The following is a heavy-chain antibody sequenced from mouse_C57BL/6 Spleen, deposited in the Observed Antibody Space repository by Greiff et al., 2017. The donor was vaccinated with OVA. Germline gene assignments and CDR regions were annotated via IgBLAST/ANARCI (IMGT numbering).Heavy chain of an antibody. Sequence: VQLQQSGAELVKPGASVKLSCKASGYTFTSYWMPWVKQRPGQGLEWIGEIDPSDSYTNYNQKFKGKATLTVDTSSSTAYMQLSSLTSEDSAVYYCARRGGEAFDYWGQGTTLTVSS. CDR3: ARRGGEAFDY. CDR2: IDPSDSYT. J-gene: IGHJ2*01. D-gene: IGHD2-13*01. V-gene: IGHV1-50*01. CDR1: GYTFTSYW.